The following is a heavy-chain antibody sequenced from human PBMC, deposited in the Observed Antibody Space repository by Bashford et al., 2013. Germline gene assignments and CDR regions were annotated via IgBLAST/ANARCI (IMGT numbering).Heavy chain of an antibody. CDR3: ARKWRELLRSPDAFDI. D-gene: IGHD1-26*01. CDR1: GFTFSSYA. V-gene: IGHV3-23*01. J-gene: IGHJ3*02. Sequence: GGSLRLSCAASGFTFSSYAMSWVRQAPGKGLEWVSAISGSGGSTYYADSVKGRFTISRDNAKNSLYLQMNSLRAEDTAVYYCARKWRELLRSPDAFDIWGQGTMVTVSS. CDR2: ISGSGGST.